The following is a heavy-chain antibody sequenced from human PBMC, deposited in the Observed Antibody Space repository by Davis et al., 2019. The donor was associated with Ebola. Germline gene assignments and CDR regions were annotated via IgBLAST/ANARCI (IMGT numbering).Heavy chain of an antibody. J-gene: IGHJ6*03. CDR3: ARGRVAVLVPAADNYHYYMDV. CDR1: GGSFSGYY. CDR2: INHSGRT. Sequence: MPSETLSLTWAVYGGSFSGYYWSWIRQPPGKGLEWIGEINHSGRTNYKPSLKSRVTISADTSKNQFSLKLNSVTAADTAMYYCARGRVAVLVPAADNYHYYMDVWGKGTTVTVSS. V-gene: IGHV4-34*01. D-gene: IGHD2-2*01.